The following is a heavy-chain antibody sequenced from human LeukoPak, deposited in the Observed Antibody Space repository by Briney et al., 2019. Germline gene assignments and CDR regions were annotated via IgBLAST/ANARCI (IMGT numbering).Heavy chain of an antibody. CDR2: IYYSGST. J-gene: IGHJ4*02. CDR1: GGSISCSIYY. D-gene: IGHD3-3*01. V-gene: IGHV4-39*01. CDR3: ARRITIFGVVITAHFDY. Sequence: SETLSLTCTVSGGSISCSIYYWGWILQPPGKGLEWIGSIYYSGSTYYNPSLKSRVTISVDTSKNQFPLKLSSVTAADTAVYYCARRITIFGVVITAHFDYWGQGTLVTVSS.